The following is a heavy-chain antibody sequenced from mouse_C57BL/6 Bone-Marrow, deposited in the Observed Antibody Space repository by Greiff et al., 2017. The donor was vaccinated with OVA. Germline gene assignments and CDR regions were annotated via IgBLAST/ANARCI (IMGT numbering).Heavy chain of an antibody. J-gene: IGHJ3*01. CDR2: IYPRSGNT. D-gene: IGHD4-1*01. CDR3: ARELVLAWFAY. Sequence: QVQLKGSGAELARPGASVKLSCKASGYTFTSYGISWVKQRTGQGLEWIGEIYPRSGNTYYNEKFKGKATLTADKSSSTAYMELRSLTSEDSAVYFCARELVLAWFAYWGQGTLVTVSA. V-gene: IGHV1-81*01. CDR1: GYTFTSYG.